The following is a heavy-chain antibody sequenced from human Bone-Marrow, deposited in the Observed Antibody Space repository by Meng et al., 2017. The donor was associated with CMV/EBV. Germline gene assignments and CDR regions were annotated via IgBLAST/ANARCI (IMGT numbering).Heavy chain of an antibody. D-gene: IGHD3-10*01. Sequence: SETLSLTCAVYGGSFSGYYWSWIRQPPGKGLEWIGEINHSGSTNYNPSLKSRVTISVDTSKNQFSLKLSSVTAADTAVYYCARVGDYGSGGMDVWGQGDTVTVSS. CDR1: GGSFSGYY. CDR3: ARVGDYGSGGMDV. J-gene: IGHJ6*02. V-gene: IGHV4-34*01. CDR2: INHSGST.